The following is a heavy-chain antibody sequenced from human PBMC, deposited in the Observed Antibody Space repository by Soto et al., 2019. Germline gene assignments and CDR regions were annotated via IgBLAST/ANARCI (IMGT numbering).Heavy chain of an antibody. CDR1: GFTFSSYA. V-gene: IGHV3-30-3*01. J-gene: IGHJ4*02. CDR3: ARDGGEGGGSYFDY. D-gene: IGHD1-26*01. Sequence: QVQLVESGGGVVQPGRSLRLSCAASGFTFSSYAMHWVRQAPGKGLEWVAVISYDGSNKYYADSVKGRFTISRDNSKNTPYLQMNSLRAEDTAVYYCARDGGEGGGSYFDYWGQGTLVTVSS. CDR2: ISYDGSNK.